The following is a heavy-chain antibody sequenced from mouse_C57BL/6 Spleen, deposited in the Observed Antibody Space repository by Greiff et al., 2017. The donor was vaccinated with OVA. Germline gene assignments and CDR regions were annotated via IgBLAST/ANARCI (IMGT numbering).Heavy chain of an antibody. J-gene: IGHJ2*01. V-gene: IGHV1-7*01. CDR3: ARWVYYDYDDFDY. CDR2: INPSSGYP. D-gene: IGHD2-4*01. Sequence: VKLQESGAELAKPGASVKLSCKASGYTFTSYWMHWVKQRPGQGLEWIGYINPSSGYPKYNQKFKDTATLTADKSSSTAYMQLSSLTYEDSAVYYCARWVYYDYDDFDYWGQGTTLTVSS. CDR1: GYTFTSYW.